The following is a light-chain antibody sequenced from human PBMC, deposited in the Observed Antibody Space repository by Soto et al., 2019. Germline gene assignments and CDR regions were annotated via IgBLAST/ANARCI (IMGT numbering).Light chain of an antibody. V-gene: IGLV2-14*01. J-gene: IGLJ1*01. CDR3: SSYTTISTYV. CDR2: DVR. CDR1: STDVGGYNY. Sequence: QSALTQPRSVSGSPGQSVTISCTGTSTDVGGYNYVSWYQQHPGKAPKLMIYDVRNRPSGVSNRFSGSKPVNTASLTISGLQAEDEADYYCSSYTTISTYVFGTGTKVTVL.